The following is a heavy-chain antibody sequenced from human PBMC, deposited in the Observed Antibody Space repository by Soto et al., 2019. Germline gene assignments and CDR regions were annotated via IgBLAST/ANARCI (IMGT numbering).Heavy chain of an antibody. CDR3: ARDLPQYCSAGSCYPDF. D-gene: IGHD2-15*01. CDR2: ISYHGSNK. J-gene: IGHJ4*02. CDR1: GFTFSTYA. V-gene: IGHV3-30-3*01. Sequence: QVQLVESGGGVVQPGRSLRLSCAASGFTFSTYAMHWVRQAPGKGLAWVAIISYHGSNKYYADSVKGRFTISRDDPNNTLYLQMNSLRPEDTAVYYCARDLPQYCSAGSCYPDFWGQGTLVTVSS.